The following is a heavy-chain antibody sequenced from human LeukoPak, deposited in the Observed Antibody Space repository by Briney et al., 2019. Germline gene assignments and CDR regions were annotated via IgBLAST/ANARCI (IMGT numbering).Heavy chain of an antibody. CDR3: ATGGVYYYHGMDV. D-gene: IGHD3-16*01. CDR2: ISGSGGNT. Sequence: GGSLRLSCAASGFSFSNAWMSWVRQAPGKGLEWVSAISGSGGNTYYADSVKGRFVISRDNSKNTLYLQMNRLRAEDTAVYYCATGGVYYYHGMDVWGQGTTVTVSS. V-gene: IGHV3-23*01. CDR1: GFSFSNAW. J-gene: IGHJ6*02.